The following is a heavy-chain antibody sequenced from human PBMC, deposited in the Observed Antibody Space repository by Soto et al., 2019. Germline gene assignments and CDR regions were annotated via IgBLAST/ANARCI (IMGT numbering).Heavy chain of an antibody. V-gene: IGHV3-49*03. CDR3: TRYVYGNYRDFDY. D-gene: IGHD4-17*01. CDR1: GFTFGDYA. Sequence: GGSLRLSCTASGFTFGDYAMSWFRQAPGKGLEWVGFLRSKAYGGTTEYAASVKGRFTISRDDSKSIAYLQMNSLKTEDTAVYYCTRYVYGNYRDFDYWGQGTLVTVSS. CDR2: LRSKAYGGTT. J-gene: IGHJ4*02.